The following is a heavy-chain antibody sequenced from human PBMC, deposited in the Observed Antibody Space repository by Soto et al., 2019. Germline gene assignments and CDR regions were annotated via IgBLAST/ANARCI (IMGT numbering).Heavy chain of an antibody. Sequence: QVQLVQSGAEVKEHGSSVKVSCKASGGTFSTYSNSWVRQAPGQGLEWMGMIIPMFGTPDYAQKSQGRVTIPADETKSTVYMELSSLRFEVTAVYYCARDVGAYSSGWCYFDYWGQGTMVTVCS. J-gene: IGHJ4*02. V-gene: IGHV1-69*19. CDR3: ARDVGAYSSGWCYFDY. CDR2: IIPMFGTP. D-gene: IGHD6-19*01. CDR1: GGTFSTYS.